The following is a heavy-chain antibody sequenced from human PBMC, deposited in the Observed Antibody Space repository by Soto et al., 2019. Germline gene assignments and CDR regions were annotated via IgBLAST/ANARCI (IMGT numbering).Heavy chain of an antibody. Sequence: GGDLRLSCAASGFTFSSYDMHWVRQATGKGQKWVSAIGTAGDTYYPGSVKGRFTISRENAKNSLYLQMNSLRAVYLVVYYCARGSGGNNGWNAYCGQGSLVTVSS. CDR1: GFTFSSYD. CDR3: ARGSGGNNGWNAY. J-gene: IGHJ4*02. V-gene: IGHV3-13*04. CDR2: IGTAGDT. D-gene: IGHD2-8*01.